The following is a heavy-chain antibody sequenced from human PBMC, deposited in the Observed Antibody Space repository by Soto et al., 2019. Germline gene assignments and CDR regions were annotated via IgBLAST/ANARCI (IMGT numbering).Heavy chain of an antibody. Sequence: TLSLTCAVSCGSINSGGYSWSWIRQPPGKGLEWIGYIYHSGSTYYNPSLKSRVTISVDRSKNQFSLKLSSVTAAGTAAYYGARGKEYYDFWSGYPSSWFDPWGQGTLVTVSS. CDR1: CGSINSGGYS. J-gene: IGHJ5*02. CDR2: IYHSGST. D-gene: IGHD3-3*01. V-gene: IGHV4-30-2*01. CDR3: ARGKEYYDFWSGYPSSWFDP.